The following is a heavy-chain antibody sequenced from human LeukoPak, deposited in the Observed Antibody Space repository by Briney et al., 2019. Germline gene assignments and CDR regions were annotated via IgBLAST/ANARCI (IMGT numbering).Heavy chain of an antibody. J-gene: IGHJ4*02. CDR3: ARDAGTARDRADYFDY. CDR1: GFTFTSCT. V-gene: IGHV3-30-3*01. D-gene: IGHD1-1*01. Sequence: GRSLRLSCAASGFTFTSCTMDWVRQAPGKEPEWVALISSDGSSKYYADSVKGRFTISRDNSKNTVYLQMNSLRPEDTAVYYCARDAGTARDRADYFDYWGQGTLVTVSS. CDR2: ISSDGSSK.